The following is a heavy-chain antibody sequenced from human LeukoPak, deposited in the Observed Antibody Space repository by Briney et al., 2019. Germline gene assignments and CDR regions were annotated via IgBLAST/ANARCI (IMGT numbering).Heavy chain of an antibody. CDR1: GYTFTGYY. D-gene: IGHD6-19*01. CDR3: ARDGQQWLVKGGNWFDP. V-gene: IGHV1-2*02. J-gene: IGHJ5*02. Sequence: ASVKVSCKASGYTFTGYYMHWVRQAPGQGLEWMGWINPNSGGTNYAQKFQGRVTMTRDTSISTAYMELSRLRSDDTAVYYCARDGQQWLVKGGNWFDPWGQGTLVTVSS. CDR2: INPNSGGT.